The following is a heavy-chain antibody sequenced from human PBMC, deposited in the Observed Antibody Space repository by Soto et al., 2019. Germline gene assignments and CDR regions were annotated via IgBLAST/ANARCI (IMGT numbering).Heavy chain of an antibody. D-gene: IGHD6-13*01. V-gene: IGHV1-69*06. CDR3: ARMGSSSPPYYYGMDV. CDR2: IIPIFGTA. Sequence: GGSVKVSCKASGGTFSSYSISWVLQAPGEGLEWMGGIIPIFGTANYAQKFQGRVTITADKSTSTAYMELSSLRSEDTAVYYCARMGSSSPPYYYGMDVWGQGTTVTVSS. CDR1: GGTFSSYS. J-gene: IGHJ6*02.